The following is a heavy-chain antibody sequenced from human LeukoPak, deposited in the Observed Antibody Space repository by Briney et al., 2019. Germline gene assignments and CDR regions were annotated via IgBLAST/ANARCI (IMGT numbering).Heavy chain of an antibody. CDR3: ARESGLGVISPDCDY. CDR2: ISSSGNTI. CDR1: GFTFNDYE. D-gene: IGHD2-21*01. Sequence: PGGSLRLSCAASGFTFNDYEMTWVRQAPGKGPEWVSYISSSGNTIKYADSVKGRFTTSRDNAKNSLYLQMNSLRAEDTAVYYCARESGLGVISPDCDYWGQGSLVTVSS. V-gene: IGHV3-48*03. J-gene: IGHJ4*02.